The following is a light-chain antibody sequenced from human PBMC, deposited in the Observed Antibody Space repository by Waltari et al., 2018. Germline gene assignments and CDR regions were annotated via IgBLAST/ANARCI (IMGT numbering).Light chain of an antibody. Sequence: QSVLTQPPSASEAARKSVTISCSGSSSNIGSNSVSWYQQLPGTAPKLLIYYNDQRTVCVSDRFSGSKSGTSASLAISGLQTEDEADYYCAAWDDSLSGPVFGGGTRLTVL. CDR2: YND. CDR1: SSNIGSNS. J-gene: IGLJ2*01. V-gene: IGLV1-47*02. CDR3: AAWDDSLSGPV.